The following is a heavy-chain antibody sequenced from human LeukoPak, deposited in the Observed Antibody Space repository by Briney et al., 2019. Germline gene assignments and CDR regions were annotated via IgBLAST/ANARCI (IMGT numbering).Heavy chain of an antibody. Sequence: ASVKVSCKVSGYTLTELSMHWVRQAPGKGLEWMGGFDPEDGEKIYAQKFQGRVTMTEDTSTDPAYMELSSLRSEDTAVYYCATGYDSSRYYYFQYWGQGTLVTVSS. CDR3: ATGYDSSRYYYFQY. CDR2: FDPEDGEK. J-gene: IGHJ1*01. CDR1: GYTLTELS. V-gene: IGHV1-24*01. D-gene: IGHD3-22*01.